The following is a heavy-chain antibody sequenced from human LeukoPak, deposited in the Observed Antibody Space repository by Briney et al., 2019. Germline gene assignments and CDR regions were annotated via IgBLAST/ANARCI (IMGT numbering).Heavy chain of an antibody. V-gene: IGHV3-23*01. D-gene: IGHD3-22*01. CDR2: ISGSGGSA. Sequence: GGSLRLSCAASGFTFSSYGMSWVRQAPGKGLEWVSAISGSGGSAYYADSVKGRFTISRDNSKNTLYLQMNSLRVEDTAVYYCATLPYYYDSSGSYYFDYWGQGTLVTVSS. CDR3: ATLPYYYDSSGSYYFDY. CDR1: GFTFSSYG. J-gene: IGHJ4*02.